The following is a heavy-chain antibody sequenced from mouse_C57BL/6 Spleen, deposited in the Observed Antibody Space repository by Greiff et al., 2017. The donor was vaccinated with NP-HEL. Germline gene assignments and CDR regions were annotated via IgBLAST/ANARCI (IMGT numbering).Heavy chain of an antibody. CDR2: IDPSDSET. CDR1: GYTFTSYW. J-gene: IGHJ4*01. Sequence: QVQLQQPGAELVRPGSSVKLSCKASGYTFTSYWMHWVKQRPIQGLEWIGNIDPSDSETHYNQKFKDKATLTVDKSSSTAYMQLSSLTSEDSAVYYWARSDYYGSSPGAMDYWGQGTSVTVSS. D-gene: IGHD1-1*01. V-gene: IGHV1-52*01. CDR3: ARSDYYGSSPGAMDY.